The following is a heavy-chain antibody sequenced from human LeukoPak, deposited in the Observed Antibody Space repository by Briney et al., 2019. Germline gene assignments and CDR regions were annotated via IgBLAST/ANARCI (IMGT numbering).Heavy chain of an antibody. Sequence: ASVKVSCKASGYTFTSYGISWVRQAPGQGLEWMGWISAYNGNTNYAQKLQGRVTMTTDTSTSTAYMELRSLRSDDTAVYYCAREVGECCMLCSHYYYYYMDVWGKGTTVTVSS. CDR1: GYTFTSYG. D-gene: IGHD2-8*01. CDR3: AREVGECCMLCSHYYYYYMDV. J-gene: IGHJ6*03. V-gene: IGHV1-18*01. CDR2: ISAYNGNT.